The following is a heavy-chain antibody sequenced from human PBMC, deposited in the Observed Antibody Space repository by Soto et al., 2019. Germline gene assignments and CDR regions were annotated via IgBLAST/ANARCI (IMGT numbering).Heavy chain of an antibody. CDR1: GYPFTGYY. CDR2: INPNSGGT. D-gene: IGHD1-1*01. Sequence: GASVKVSCKASGYPFTGYYMHWVRQAPGQGLEWMGWINPNSGGTNYAQKFQGRVTMTRDTSISTAYMELSRLRSDDTAVYYCARGWSTYYYYGMDVWGQGTTVTVSS. J-gene: IGHJ6*02. V-gene: IGHV1-2*02. CDR3: ARGWSTYYYYGMDV.